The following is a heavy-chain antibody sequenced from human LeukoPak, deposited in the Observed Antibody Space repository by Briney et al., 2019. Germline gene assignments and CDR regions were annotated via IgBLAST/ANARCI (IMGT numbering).Heavy chain of an antibody. V-gene: IGHV4-39*02. D-gene: IGHD6-13*01. CDR3: AREGSSSWGPDAFDI. CDR1: GGSITSSSYY. J-gene: IGHJ3*02. Sequence: PSETLSLTCSVSGGSITSSSYYWGWIRQPPEKGLEWIGSIYYTGGTYYSPSLKSRVTMSVDTSKNQFSLKLTSVTAADTAVYYCAREGSSSWGPDAFDIWGQGTMVTVSS. CDR2: IYYTGGT.